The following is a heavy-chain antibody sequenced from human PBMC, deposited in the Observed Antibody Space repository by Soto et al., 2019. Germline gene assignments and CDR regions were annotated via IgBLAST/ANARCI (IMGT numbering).Heavy chain of an antibody. V-gene: IGHV3-30*15. CDR2: ISYDGINE. CDR3: ARDRLRLGELSLIGYFDY. Sequence: GGSLRLSCEASGFTFTSYAMHWVRQAPGKGLEWVAVISYDGINEYYADSVKGRFTISRDNSKNTLFLQMSSLRVEDTAVYYCARDRLRLGELSLIGYFDYWAREPWSPSPQ. CDR1: GFTFTSYA. D-gene: IGHD3-16*02. J-gene: IGHJ4*02.